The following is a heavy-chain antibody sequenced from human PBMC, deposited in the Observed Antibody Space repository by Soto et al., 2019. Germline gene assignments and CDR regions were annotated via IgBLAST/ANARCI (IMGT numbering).Heavy chain of an antibody. CDR3: ARVIPCAEAWFHP. Sequence: QGQLVQSGVEVKKPGASVKVSCSASGNTFTNFGVTWVRQAPGQGLEWMGWISPYTDDPSYAQKFQGRVTMTIDTSTSTAYLDLRSMTSEDTSVYYCARVIPCAEAWFHPWGQGTMVTVSS. CDR2: ISPYTDDP. J-gene: IGHJ5*02. D-gene: IGHD2-2*01. V-gene: IGHV1-18*01. CDR1: GNTFTNFG.